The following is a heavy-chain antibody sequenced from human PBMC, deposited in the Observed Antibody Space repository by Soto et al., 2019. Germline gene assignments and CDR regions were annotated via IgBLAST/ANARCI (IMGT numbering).Heavy chain of an antibody. CDR2: IYPGDSDT. D-gene: IGHD3-3*01. CDR1: GYSFTNYW. J-gene: IGHJ5*02. V-gene: IGHV5-51*01. CDR3: ARGDFWSGYYWFDP. Sequence: PGESLKISCKGSGYSFTNYWIGWVRQMPGKGLEWMGIIYPGDSDTRYSPSFQGQVTISVDKSISTAYLQWSSLKASDTAIYYCARGDFWSGYYWFDPWGQGTLVTVSS.